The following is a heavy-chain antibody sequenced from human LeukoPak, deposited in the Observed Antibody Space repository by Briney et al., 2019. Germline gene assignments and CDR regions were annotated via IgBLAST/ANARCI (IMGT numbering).Heavy chain of an antibody. Sequence: PSETLSLTCAVSGYSIGSGYYWGWIRQPPGKGLEWIGSIYHSGSTYYNPSLKSRVTISVDTSKNQFSLKLSSVTAADTAVYYCARGLQSLGYFDYWGQGTLVTVSS. CDR3: ARGLQSLGYFDY. D-gene: IGHD4-11*01. V-gene: IGHV4-38-2*01. CDR1: GYSIGSGYY. J-gene: IGHJ4*02. CDR2: IYHSGST.